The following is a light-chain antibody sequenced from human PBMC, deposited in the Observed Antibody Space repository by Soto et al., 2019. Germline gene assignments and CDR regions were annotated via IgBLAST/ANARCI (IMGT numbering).Light chain of an antibody. J-gene: IGKJ1*01. V-gene: IGKV3-20*01. Sequence: EIVLTQSPGTLSLSPGERATLSCRASQSVSSNYLAWYQHKFGQAPRLLIYGASSRATGIPDRFSGTGSGTDFTLTISRLEPEDFAVYYCQQYGSSPWTFGQGTKVEIK. CDR3: QQYGSSPWT. CDR1: QSVSSNY. CDR2: GAS.